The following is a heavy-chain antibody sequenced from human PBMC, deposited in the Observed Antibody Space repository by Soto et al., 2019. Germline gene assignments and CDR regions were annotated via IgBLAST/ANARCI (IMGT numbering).Heavy chain of an antibody. CDR2: IYSGGDT. J-gene: IGHJ4*02. V-gene: IGHV3-66*01. CDR1: GFSVSNNY. Sequence: HPGVSLRLSCAASGFSVSNNYMSWVRQAPGKGLECVSLIYSGGDTYYVDSVKGRFSISRDSSKNTLYLQMNSLRAEDSAVYYCARNLPVTTLGYWGQGSQVTV. CDR3: ARNLPVTTLGY. D-gene: IGHD4-17*01.